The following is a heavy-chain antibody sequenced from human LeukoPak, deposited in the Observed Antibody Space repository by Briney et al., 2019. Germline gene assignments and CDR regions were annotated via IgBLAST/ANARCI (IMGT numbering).Heavy chain of an antibody. CDR2: INPNSGGT. J-gene: IGHJ4*02. CDR1: GYTFTGYY. D-gene: IGHD3-22*01. CDR3: ARGWHYYDSSGYYLGLDY. V-gene: IGHV1-2*02. Sequence: ASVKVSCKASGYTFTGYYMHWVRQAPGQGLEWMGWINPNSGGTNYAQKFQGRVTMTRDTSISTAYMELSRLRSDDTAVYYCARGWHYYDSSGYYLGLDYWGQGTLVTVSS.